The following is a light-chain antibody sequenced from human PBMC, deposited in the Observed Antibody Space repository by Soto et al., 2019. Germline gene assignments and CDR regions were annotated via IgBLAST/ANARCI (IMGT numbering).Light chain of an antibody. V-gene: IGLV2-8*01. CDR3: NAYAGSNNWV. CDR1: RRDVGGYNY. Sequence: QSALTQPPSASGSPGQSVTISCTGPRRDVGGYNYVSWYQQHPGKATKLMIYEVSKRPSGVPDRFSGSKSGNTASLTVSGLQAEDEADYYCNAYAGSNNWVFGVGTKLTVL. J-gene: IGLJ3*02. CDR2: EVS.